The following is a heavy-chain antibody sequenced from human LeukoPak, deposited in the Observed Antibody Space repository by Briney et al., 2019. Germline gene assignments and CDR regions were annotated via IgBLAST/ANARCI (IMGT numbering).Heavy chain of an antibody. V-gene: IGHV5-51*01. Sequence: KVGESLKISCKVSGYSFITYWIGWVRQTPGKGLEWMGIINPGDSDTRYSPSFQGQVTISVDKSISTAYLQWSSLKASDTAMYYCARRYGGNVDYWGQGTLVTVSS. D-gene: IGHD4-23*01. CDR2: INPGDSDT. CDR3: ARRYGGNVDY. J-gene: IGHJ4*02. CDR1: GYSFITYW.